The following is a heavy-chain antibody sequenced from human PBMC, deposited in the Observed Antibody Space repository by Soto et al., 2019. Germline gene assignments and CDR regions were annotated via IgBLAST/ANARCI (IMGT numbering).Heavy chain of an antibody. J-gene: IGHJ4*02. CDR2: ISGSGSNT. V-gene: IGHV3-23*01. Sequence: GGSLRLSCAASGFTSSSYAMSWVRQAPGKGLEWVSAISGSGSNTYYADSVKGRFTISRDNSKNTLYLQMNSLRAEDTAVYYCAKVTTYYYDSSGYSDYWGQGTLVTVS. CDR1: GFTSSSYA. CDR3: AKVTTYYYDSSGYSDY. D-gene: IGHD3-22*01.